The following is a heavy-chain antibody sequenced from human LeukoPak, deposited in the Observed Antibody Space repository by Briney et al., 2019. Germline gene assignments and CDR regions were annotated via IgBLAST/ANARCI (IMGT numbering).Heavy chain of an antibody. CDR2: IYYSGST. D-gene: IGHD3-22*01. CDR3: ARPGKWFQSMLPDY. V-gene: IGHV4-39*01. J-gene: IGHJ4*02. CDR1: GGSISSSSYY. Sequence: SETLSLTCTVSGGSISSSSYYWGWIRQPPGEGLEWIGSIYYSGSTYYNPSLKSRVTISVDTSKNQFSLKLSSVTAADTAVYYCARPGKWFQSMLPDYWGQGTLVTVSS.